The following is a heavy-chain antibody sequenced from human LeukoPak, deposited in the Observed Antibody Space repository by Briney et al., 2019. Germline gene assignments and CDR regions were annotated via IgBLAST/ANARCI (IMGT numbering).Heavy chain of an antibody. CDR3: ANMSEGGY. Sequence: GGSLRLSRAASGFTFSSYSMNWVRQAPGKGLEWVSYISSSSSTIYYADSVKGRFTISRDNAQNSLYLQMNSLREEDTAVYFCANMSEGGYWGQGTLVTVSS. J-gene: IGHJ4*02. CDR2: ISSSSSTI. CDR1: GFTFSSYS. V-gene: IGHV3-48*02. D-gene: IGHD1-26*01.